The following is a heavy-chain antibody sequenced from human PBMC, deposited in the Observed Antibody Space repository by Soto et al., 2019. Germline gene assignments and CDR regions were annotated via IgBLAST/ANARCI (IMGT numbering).Heavy chain of an antibody. J-gene: IGHJ6*02. Sequence: SVKVSCKASGGTFSSYAISWVRQAPGQGLEWMGGIIPIFGTANYAQKFQGRVTITADESTSTAYMELSSLRSEDTAVYYCAREGGGYYGSGSYGMDGWGQGTTVTVSS. CDR3: AREGGGYYGSGSYGMDG. D-gene: IGHD3-10*01. CDR2: IIPIFGTA. V-gene: IGHV1-69*13. CDR1: GGTFSSYA.